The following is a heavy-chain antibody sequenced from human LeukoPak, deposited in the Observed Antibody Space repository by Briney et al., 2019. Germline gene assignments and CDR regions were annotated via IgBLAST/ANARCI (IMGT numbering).Heavy chain of an antibody. Sequence: QSGGSLRLSCAASGFTFSSYEMNWVRQAPGKGLEWVGFIASETYGGTAEYAASVKGRFTISRDDSKSIAYLQMNSLKTEDTAVYYCTRDQTPYYWGQGTLVTVSS. J-gene: IGHJ4*02. CDR3: TRDQTPYY. CDR2: IASETYGGTA. CDR1: GFTFSSYE. V-gene: IGHV3-49*04.